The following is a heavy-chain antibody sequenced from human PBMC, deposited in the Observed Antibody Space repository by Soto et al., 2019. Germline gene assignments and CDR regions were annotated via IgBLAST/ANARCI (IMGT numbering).Heavy chain of an antibody. Sequence: QVQLQESGPGLVKPSETLSLTCTVSGGSISSYYWSWIRQPPGKGLEWIGYIYYSGSTNYNPSRKSRVTISVDTSKNQVSLKLSSVTAADTAVYYCARYGSGSSVWFDPWGQGTLVTVSS. V-gene: IGHV4-59*01. CDR3: ARYGSGSSVWFDP. CDR1: GGSISSYY. J-gene: IGHJ5*02. CDR2: IYYSGST. D-gene: IGHD3-10*01.